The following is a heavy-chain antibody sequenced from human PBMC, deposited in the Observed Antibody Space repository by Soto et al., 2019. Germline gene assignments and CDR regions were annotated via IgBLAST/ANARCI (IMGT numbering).Heavy chain of an antibody. CDR3: ARGRPHWGGYYYYGMDV. CDR1: GGSFSGYY. Sequence: SETLSLTCAVYGGSFSGYYWSWIRQPPGKGLEWIGEINHSGSTNYNPSLKSRVTISVDTSKNQFSLKLSSVTAADTAVYYCARGRPHWGGYYYYGMDVCGQRTTVTVSS. J-gene: IGHJ6*02. D-gene: IGHD7-27*01. CDR2: INHSGST. V-gene: IGHV4-34*01.